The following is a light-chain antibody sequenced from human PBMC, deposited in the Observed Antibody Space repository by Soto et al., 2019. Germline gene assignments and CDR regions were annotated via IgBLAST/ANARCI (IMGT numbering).Light chain of an antibody. CDR1: QSLLHSNGYNY. CDR3: MQPLQTPRT. V-gene: IGKV2-28*01. CDR2: VGS. Sequence: DIVMTQSPLSLPVTPGEPASISCRSSQSLLHSNGYNYLDWYLQKPGQSPQILIYVGSNRASGVHDRFSGRGSGTAFTLKISRVEAEDVGVYYCMQPLQTPRTFGQGTKVEIK. J-gene: IGKJ1*01.